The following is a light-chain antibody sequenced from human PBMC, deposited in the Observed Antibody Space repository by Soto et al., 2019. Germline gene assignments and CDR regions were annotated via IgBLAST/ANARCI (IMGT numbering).Light chain of an antibody. Sequence: DVQMTQSPSSLSASVGDRVTITCRASQDINSWLAWYQQKPGKAPKSLIYVASSLQTGVPLRFSGSGSGTVFTLPISSLQPEDSATYYCQQYNIYPLTFGGGTKVEIK. CDR2: VAS. CDR3: QQYNIYPLT. V-gene: IGKV1D-16*01. CDR1: QDINSW. J-gene: IGKJ4*01.